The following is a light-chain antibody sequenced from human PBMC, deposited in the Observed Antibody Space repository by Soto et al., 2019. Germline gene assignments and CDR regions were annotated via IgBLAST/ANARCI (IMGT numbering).Light chain of an antibody. CDR1: QSVSSY. CDR3: QQRRNWQVT. V-gene: IGKV3-11*01. CDR2: GAS. Sequence: EIVLTQSPATLSLSPGERATLSCRASQSVSSYLAWYQQKPGQAPRLLISGASNRATGIPARFSGSGSGTDFTLTISSLEPEDFAVYYCQQRRNWQVTFGQGTKVDIK. J-gene: IGKJ1*01.